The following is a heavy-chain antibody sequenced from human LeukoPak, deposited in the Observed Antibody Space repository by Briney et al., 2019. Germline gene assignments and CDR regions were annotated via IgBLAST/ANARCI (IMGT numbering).Heavy chain of an antibody. CDR2: MYYSGST. V-gene: IGHV4-59*01. J-gene: IGHJ4*02. Sequence: SETLSLTCTVSGGSINGYYWTWIRLPPGKELEWIGYMYYSGSTNYNPSLKSRVTMSVDTPKKQFSLKLSSVTDADTAVYYCARRATSGSPYYLDYWGQGTLVTVSS. CDR1: GGSINGYY. CDR3: ARRATSGSPYYLDY. D-gene: IGHD3-10*01.